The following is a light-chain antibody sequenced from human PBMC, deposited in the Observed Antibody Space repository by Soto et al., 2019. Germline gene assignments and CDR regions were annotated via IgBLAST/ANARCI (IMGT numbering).Light chain of an antibody. CDR2: GAS. V-gene: IGKV3-15*01. CDR3: QQHKRWPDT. J-gene: IGKJ2*01. CDR1: QSVNSN. Sequence: EIVMTQSPATLSVSPGERATLSCRASQSVNSNLAWYQQKPGQAPRRLIYGASIRATGIPARFSGSGSGTEFTLTVSSLQSEDFAVYYCQQHKRWPDTFGQATKLEIK.